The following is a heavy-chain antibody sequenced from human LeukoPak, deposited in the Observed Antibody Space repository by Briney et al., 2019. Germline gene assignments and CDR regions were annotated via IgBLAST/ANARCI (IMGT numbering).Heavy chain of an antibody. CDR1: GFTFSSYS. CDR3: ARDYSLAFGY. V-gene: IGHV3-48*01. CDR2: ISSSSSMI. J-gene: IGHJ4*02. Sequence: GGSLRLSCAASGFTFSSYSMNWVRQAPGKGLEWVSYISSSSSMIYYADSVKGRFTISRDNSKNTLYLQMNSLRADDTAVYYCARDYSLAFGYWGQGTLVTVSS. D-gene: IGHD2-15*01.